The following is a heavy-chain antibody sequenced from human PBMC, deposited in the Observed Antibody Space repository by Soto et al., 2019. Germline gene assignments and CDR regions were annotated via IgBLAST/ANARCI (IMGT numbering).Heavy chain of an antibody. D-gene: IGHD1-7*01. CDR3: VHAQNWDYGDVSFDY. CDR2: ISWNSGKI. CDR1: GFSFDDYA. V-gene: IGHV3-9*01. J-gene: IGHJ4*02. Sequence: EVQLVESGGDLVQPGRSLRLSCAASGFSFDDYAMHWVRQGPGKGLEWVSGISWNSGKIAYADSVQGRFTISRDNTKSSLFLHMNSLRPEDTALYYCVHAQNWDYGDVSFDYWGQGTLVTVSS.